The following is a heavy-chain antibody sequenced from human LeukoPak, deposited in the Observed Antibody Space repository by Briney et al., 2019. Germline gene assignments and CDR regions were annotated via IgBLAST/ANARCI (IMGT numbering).Heavy chain of an antibody. CDR3: ASPGSIGSGSTPYFDY. Sequence: GGSLRLSCAASGFTFSSYSMNWARQAPGKGLEWVSSISSSSSYIYYADSVKGRFTISRDNAKNSLYLQMNSLRAEDTAVYYCASPGSIGSGSTPYFDYWGQGTLVTVSS. CDR2: ISSSSSYI. CDR1: GFTFSSYS. D-gene: IGHD3-10*01. J-gene: IGHJ4*02. V-gene: IGHV3-21*01.